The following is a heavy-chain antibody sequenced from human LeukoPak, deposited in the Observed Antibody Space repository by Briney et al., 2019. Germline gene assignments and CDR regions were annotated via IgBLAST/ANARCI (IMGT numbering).Heavy chain of an antibody. J-gene: IGHJ4*02. Sequence: PGGSLRLSCAASGFTFSSYAMSWVRQAPGKGLEWVSAISGSGGSTYYADSVKGRFTISRDNSKNTPYLQMNSLRAEDTAIYYCAKSYYDILTGQPYWGQGTLVTVSS. CDR3: AKSYYDILTGQPY. V-gene: IGHV3-23*01. CDR2: ISGSGGST. CDR1: GFTFSSYA. D-gene: IGHD3-9*01.